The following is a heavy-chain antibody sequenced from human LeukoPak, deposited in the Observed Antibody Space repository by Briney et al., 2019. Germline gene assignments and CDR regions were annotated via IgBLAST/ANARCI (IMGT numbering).Heavy chain of an antibody. Sequence: GGYLRFSGAASGFTFSSYWMSWVRQRPGKGLKWVANIKQDGSEIYYMDSVKGRFTISPDNAKNSLYLQMNSLRAEDTAVYYCIVSATARGGVDYWGQGTLVTVSS. J-gene: IGHJ4*02. CDR1: GFTFSSYW. CDR2: IKQDGSEI. V-gene: IGHV3-7*01. CDR3: IVSATARGGVDY. D-gene: IGHD1-1*01.